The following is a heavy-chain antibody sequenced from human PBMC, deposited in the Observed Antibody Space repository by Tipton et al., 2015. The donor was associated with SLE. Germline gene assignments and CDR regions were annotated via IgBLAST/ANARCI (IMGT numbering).Heavy chain of an antibody. J-gene: IGHJ3*01. Sequence: TLFLTCTVSGGSIRSGSYYWTWIRQPAGKGLGWIGSIHHSGTTHYNPSLKSRVTLAVDTSKNQFSLQLSPVTAADTAFYYCVSSGHPLGSFDVWGQGTMVTVS. V-gene: IGHV4-61*10. CDR1: GGSIRSGSYY. D-gene: IGHD2-8*02. CDR2: IHHSGTT. CDR3: VSSGHPLGSFDV.